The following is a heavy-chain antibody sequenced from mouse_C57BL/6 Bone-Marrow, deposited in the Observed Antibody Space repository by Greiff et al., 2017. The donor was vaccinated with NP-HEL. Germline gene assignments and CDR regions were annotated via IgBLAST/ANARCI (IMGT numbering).Heavy chain of an antibody. J-gene: IGHJ2*01. V-gene: IGHV14-4*01. Sequence: EVQLQQSGAELVRPGASVKLSCTASGFNIKDDYMHWVKQRPEQGLEWIGWIDPENGDTEYASKFQGKATITADTSSNTAYLQLSSLTSEDTAVYYGTTPDYYGSSYVDFDYWGQGTTLTGSS. CDR2: IDPENGDT. D-gene: IGHD1-1*01. CDR1: GFNIKDDY. CDR3: TTPDYYGSSYVDFDY.